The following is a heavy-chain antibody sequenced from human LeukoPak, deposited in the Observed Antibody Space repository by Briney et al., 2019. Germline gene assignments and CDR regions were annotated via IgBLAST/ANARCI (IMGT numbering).Heavy chain of an antibody. CDR2: IYYSGST. CDR1: GGSISSGDYY. CDR3: ARSLQCQRGGAFDI. V-gene: IGHV4-30-4*08. D-gene: IGHD3-10*01. Sequence: SQTLSLTCTVSGGSISSGDYYWSWIRQPPGKGLEWIGYIYYSGSTYYNPSLKSRVTISVDTSKNQFSLKLSSVTAADTAVYYCARSLQCQRGGAFDIWGQGTMVTVSS. J-gene: IGHJ3*02.